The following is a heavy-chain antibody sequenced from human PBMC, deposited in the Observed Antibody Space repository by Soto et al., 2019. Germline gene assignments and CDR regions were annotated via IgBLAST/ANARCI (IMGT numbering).Heavy chain of an antibody. J-gene: IGHJ5*02. CDR3: ASTDGDYRFDP. CDR1: GASINGGNYY. D-gene: IGHD4-17*01. V-gene: IGHV4-30-4*01. CDR2: IYHTGIT. Sequence: QVQLHESGPGLVKPSQTLSLTCTVSGASINGGNYYWSWVRQPPGKGLEWIGSIYHTGITFYNASLESRLSISVDPSKNQFSLQLRSVTAADTAVYFCASTDGDYRFDPWGQGTLVTVSS.